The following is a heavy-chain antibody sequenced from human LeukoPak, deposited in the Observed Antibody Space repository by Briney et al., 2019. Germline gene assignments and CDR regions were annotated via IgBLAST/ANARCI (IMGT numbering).Heavy chain of an antibody. Sequence: GGSLRLSCTVSGFTVSSNYMSWVRQAPGKGLECISYISSSGNTTYYADSVKGRFTISRDNAKNSLYLQMNSLRAEDTAVYYCARVEASGYDYGAFDYWGQGTLVTVSS. CDR1: GFTVSSNY. CDR2: ISSSGNTT. D-gene: IGHD5-12*01. J-gene: IGHJ4*02. V-gene: IGHV3-11*04. CDR3: ARVEASGYDYGAFDY.